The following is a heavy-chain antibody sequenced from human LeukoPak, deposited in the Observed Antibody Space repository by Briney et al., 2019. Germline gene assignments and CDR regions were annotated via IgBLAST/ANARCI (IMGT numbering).Heavy chain of an antibody. D-gene: IGHD2-15*01. CDR3: AKELRRSPTYYFDY. CDR2: ISGSGADT. Sequence: GGSLRLSCAASGFTSSNYAMNWVRQTPGKGLEWVSAISGSGADTYYADSVKGRFTISRDNSKNTLYLQMNSLRAEDTAIYFCAKELRRSPTYYFDYWGQGTLVTVSS. J-gene: IGHJ4*02. V-gene: IGHV3-23*01. CDR1: GFTSSNYA.